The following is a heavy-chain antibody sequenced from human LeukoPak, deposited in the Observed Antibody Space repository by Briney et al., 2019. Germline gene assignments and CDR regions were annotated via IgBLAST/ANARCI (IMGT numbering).Heavy chain of an antibody. J-gene: IGHJ4*02. CDR2: IIPIFGTA. CDR1: GGTFSSYA. Sequence: GASVKVSCKASGGTFSSYAISWVRQAPGQGLEWMGGIIPIFGTANYAQKFQGRVTITADESTSTAYMELSSLRSENTAVYYCAKDRMGARGIDYWGQGTLVTVSS. V-gene: IGHV1-69*01. CDR3: AKDRMGARGIDY. D-gene: IGHD1-26*01.